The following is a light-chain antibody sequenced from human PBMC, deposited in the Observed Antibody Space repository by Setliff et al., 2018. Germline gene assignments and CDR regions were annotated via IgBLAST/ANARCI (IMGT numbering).Light chain of an antibody. CDR3: QQYHSFPLT. CDR1: HIITNW. Sequence: DIQMTQSPSTLSASIGDRVTINCRASHIITNWLAWYQQKPGKAPNLLIYKASALETGVPSRFSGSGSGTEFTLTISNLQPDDFATYFCQQYHSFPLTFGGGTK. J-gene: IGKJ4*01. CDR2: KAS. V-gene: IGKV1-5*03.